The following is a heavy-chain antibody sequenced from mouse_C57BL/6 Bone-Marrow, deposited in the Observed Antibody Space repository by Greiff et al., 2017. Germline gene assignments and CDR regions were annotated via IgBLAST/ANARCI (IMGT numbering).Heavy chain of an antibody. CDR1: GYTFTDYE. J-gene: IGHJ4*01. V-gene: IGHV1-15*01. CDR3: TNYDGYYDYAMDY. Sequence: VQLQQSGAELVRPGASVTLSCKASGYTFTDYEMHWVKQTPVHGLEWIGAIDPETGGTAYNQKFKGKAILTADKSSSTAYMELRSLTSEDSAVYYCTNYDGYYDYAMDYWGQGTSVTGSS. D-gene: IGHD2-3*01. CDR2: IDPETGGT.